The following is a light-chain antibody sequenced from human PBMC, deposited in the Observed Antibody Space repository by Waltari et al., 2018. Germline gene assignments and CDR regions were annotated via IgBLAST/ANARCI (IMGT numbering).Light chain of an antibody. CDR1: SGINVATYR. CDR2: YKPDADK. Sequence: PVLTQPTSLSASPGASARLTCTVSSGINVATYRVYYYQHKTGMLPRYLLRYKPDADKQQGSGVPSRFSGSKDASTNAALLLISGLQSEDEADYYCAICYSSTWVFGGGTKLTVL. V-gene: IGLV5-39*01. J-gene: IGLJ3*02. CDR3: AICYSSTWV.